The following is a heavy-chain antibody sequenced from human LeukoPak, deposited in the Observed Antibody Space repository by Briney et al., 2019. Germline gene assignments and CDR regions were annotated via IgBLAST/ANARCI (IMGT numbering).Heavy chain of an antibody. V-gene: IGHV1-8*02. D-gene: IGHD2-15*01. CDR3: ARDKIHCSGGSCYSSAFDI. CDR1: GYTFTSYD. Sequence: GASVKVSCKASGYTFTSYDINWVRRATGEGLEWMGWMNPNSGNTGYAQKFQGRVTMTRDMSTSTVYMELSSLRSEDTAVYYCARDKIHCSGGSCYSSAFDIWGQGTMVTVSS. J-gene: IGHJ3*02. CDR2: MNPNSGNT.